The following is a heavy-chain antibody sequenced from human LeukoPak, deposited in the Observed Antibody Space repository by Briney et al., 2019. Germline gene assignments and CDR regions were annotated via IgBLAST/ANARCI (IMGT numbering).Heavy chain of an antibody. CDR1: GYTFTNYG. V-gene: IGHV1-18*01. Sequence: ASVKVSCKASGYTFTNYGISWVRQAPGQGLEWMGWISAYNGNTNYAQKFQGRVIMTTDTSTTTAYMEVKSLRSDDTAVFYCARDGGYSSGSSDYWGQGTLVTVSS. CDR3: ARDGGYSSGSSDY. J-gene: IGHJ4*02. CDR2: ISAYNGNT. D-gene: IGHD6-19*01.